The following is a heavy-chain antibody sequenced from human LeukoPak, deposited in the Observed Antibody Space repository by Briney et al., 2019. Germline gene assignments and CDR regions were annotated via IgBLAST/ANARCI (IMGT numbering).Heavy chain of an antibody. CDR2: IKSSDTST. CDR3: ARRGNMSSHAFDT. D-gene: IGHD2/OR15-2a*01. V-gene: IGHV3-11*01. Sequence: GGSLRLSCAASGFSFSDSYMSWIRQAPGQGLKWLSYIKSSDTSTFYADSVKGRFTVSRDNAKNSLYLQMNSLRAEDTAVYYCARRGNMSSHAFDTWGQGTVVTVSS. J-gene: IGHJ3*02. CDR1: GFSFSDSY.